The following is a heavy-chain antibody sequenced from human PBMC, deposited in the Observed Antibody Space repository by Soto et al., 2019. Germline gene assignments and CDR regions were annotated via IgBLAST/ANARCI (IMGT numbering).Heavy chain of an antibody. V-gene: IGHV3-23*01. Sequence: GGSLRLSCTGSGFTFGDYGMSWARQAPGKGLEWVSGVSGTGGSAYYADSVKGRFTISRDKSTNTLYLHMNSLRAEDTAVYYCARGSAYSDYDLEYWGQGTLVTVSS. J-gene: IGHJ4*02. D-gene: IGHD4-17*01. CDR1: GFTFGDYG. CDR2: VSGTGGSA. CDR3: ARGSAYSDYDLEY.